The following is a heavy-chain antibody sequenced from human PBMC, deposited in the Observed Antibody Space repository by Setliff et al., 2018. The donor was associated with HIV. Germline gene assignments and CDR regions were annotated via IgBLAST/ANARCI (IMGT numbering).Heavy chain of an antibody. CDR3: ARSIVPVASVYYYFEY. D-gene: IGHD3-3*01. Sequence: SETLSLTCTVSGGSINSTSYYWGWIRQPPGNGLEWIGSIYHTGSTYYKPSLKSRVTISVDTSKNQFSLRRSSVAAGDTAVYYCARSIVPVASVYYYFEYWGQGTLVTVS. V-gene: IGHV4-39*01. CDR2: IYHTGST. CDR1: GGSINSTSYY. J-gene: IGHJ4*02.